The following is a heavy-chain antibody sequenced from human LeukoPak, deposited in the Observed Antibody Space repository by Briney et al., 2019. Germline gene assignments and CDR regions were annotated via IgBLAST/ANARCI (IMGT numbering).Heavy chain of an antibody. CDR3: ARRGVGYINWFDP. Sequence: GESLKISCEASGYTFTNYWIGWLRQMPGKGLEWMGFIYPGDTDTRYSPSFQGQVTISADKSINTSYLQWNSLKASDTAMYYCARRGVGYINWFDPWGQGTLVTVSS. CDR2: IYPGDTDT. D-gene: IGHD5-18*01. V-gene: IGHV5-51*01. CDR1: GYTFTNYW. J-gene: IGHJ5*02.